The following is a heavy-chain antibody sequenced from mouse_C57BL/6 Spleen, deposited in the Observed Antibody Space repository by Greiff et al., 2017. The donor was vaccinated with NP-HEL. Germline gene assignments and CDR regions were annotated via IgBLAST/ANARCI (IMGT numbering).Heavy chain of an antibody. J-gene: IGHJ2*01. CDR3: ARGVAYYFDY. Sequence: DVMLVESGGGLVKPGGSLKLSCAASGFTFSDYGMHWVRQAPEKGLEWVAYISSGSSTIYYADTVKGRFTISRDNAKNTLFLQMTSLRSEDTAMYYCARGVAYYFDYWGQGTTLTVSS. CDR2: ISSGSSTI. V-gene: IGHV5-17*01. CDR1: GFTFSDYG.